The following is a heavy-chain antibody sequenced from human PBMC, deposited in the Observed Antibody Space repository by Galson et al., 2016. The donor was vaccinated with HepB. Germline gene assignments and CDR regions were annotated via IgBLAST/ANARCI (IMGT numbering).Heavy chain of an antibody. J-gene: IGHJ5*02. CDR3: ARDYVPGA. CDR2: ISSASSIK. CDR1: GFTFNTYG. Sequence: LRLSCADSGFTFNTYGMNWVRQAPGKGLEWVSYISSASSIKYYADSVKGRFTISRDNARHSLYLEMNSLRGEDTAMYYCARDYVPGAWGQGVLVTVSS. V-gene: IGHV3-48*04. D-gene: IGHD3-10*01.